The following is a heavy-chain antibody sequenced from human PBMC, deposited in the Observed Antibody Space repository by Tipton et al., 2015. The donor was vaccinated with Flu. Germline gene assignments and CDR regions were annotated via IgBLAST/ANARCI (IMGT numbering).Heavy chain of an antibody. J-gene: IGHJ4*02. CDR3: ARDPSLGMPDYFDS. D-gene: IGHD2-2*01. V-gene: IGHV4-38-2*02. CDR2: SHHTGST. CDR1: GDSIGGAYY. Sequence: TLSLTCSVSGDSIGGAYYWGWIRQPPGKGLEWIGNSHHTGSTYRNPSLKSRVIISVDRSKSQFSLRLTSVTAADTAIYYCARDPSLGMPDYFDSWGQGILVTASS.